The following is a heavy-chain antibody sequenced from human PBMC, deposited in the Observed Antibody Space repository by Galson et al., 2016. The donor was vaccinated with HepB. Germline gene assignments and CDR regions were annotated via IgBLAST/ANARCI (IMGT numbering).Heavy chain of an antibody. Sequence: SVKVSCKASGYTFTTYYLHWVRQAPGQGLEWMGIINPIGGSTNYAQKFQGRVTMTRDTSTSTVHMELSSLISEDTAVYYCARGGAYYFDGNWDNWGQGTLVTVSS. D-gene: IGHD3-22*01. V-gene: IGHV1-46*01. CDR3: ARGGAYYFDGNWDN. CDR1: GYTFTTYY. J-gene: IGHJ4*02. CDR2: INPIGGST.